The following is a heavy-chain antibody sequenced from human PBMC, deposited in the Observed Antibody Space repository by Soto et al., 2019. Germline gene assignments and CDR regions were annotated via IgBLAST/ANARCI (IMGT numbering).Heavy chain of an antibody. V-gene: IGHV4-34*01. CDR1: GGSFSGYY. CDR2: INHSGST. J-gene: IGHJ6*03. CDR3: AGLYYYYMDV. Sequence: PSETLSLTCAVYGGSFSGYYWSWIRQTPGKGLEWIGEINHSGSTNYNPSLKSRVTISVDTSKNQFSLKLSSVTAADTAVYYCAGLYYYYMDVWGKGTTVTVSS.